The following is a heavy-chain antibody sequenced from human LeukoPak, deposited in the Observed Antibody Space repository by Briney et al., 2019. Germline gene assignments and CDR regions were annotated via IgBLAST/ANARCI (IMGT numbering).Heavy chain of an antibody. D-gene: IGHD6-13*01. CDR2: MNPNSGNT. CDR1: GYTFTSYD. V-gene: IGHV1-8*01. J-gene: IGHJ6*03. Sequence: ASVKVSCKASGYTFTSYDINWVRQATGQGLEWMGWMNPNSGNTGYAQKFQGRVTMTRNTSISTAYMELSSLRSEDTAVYYCARSPYSSSWYRSYYYYYMDVWGKGTTVTVSS. CDR3: ARSPYSSSWYRSYYYYYMDV.